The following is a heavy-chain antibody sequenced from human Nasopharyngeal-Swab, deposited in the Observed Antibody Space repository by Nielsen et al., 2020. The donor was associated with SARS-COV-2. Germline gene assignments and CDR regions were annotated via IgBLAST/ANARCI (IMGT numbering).Heavy chain of an antibody. J-gene: IGHJ6*02. CDR2: ISWNSGSI. CDR3: ARDGPSTYYYYGMDV. V-gene: IGHV3-9*01. Sequence: SLKISCAASGFTFDDYAMHWVRQAPGKGLEWVSGISWNSGSIGYADSVKGRFTISRDNAKNSLYLQMNSLRAEDTALYYCARDGPSTYYYYGMDVWGQGTTVTVSS. D-gene: IGHD5/OR15-5a*01. CDR1: GFTFDDYA.